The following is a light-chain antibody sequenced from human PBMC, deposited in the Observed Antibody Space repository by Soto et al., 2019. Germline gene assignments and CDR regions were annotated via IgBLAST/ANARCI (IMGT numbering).Light chain of an antibody. CDR3: LQQSTSTLT. CDR1: QGIRND. V-gene: IGKV1-17*01. J-gene: IGKJ4*01. CDR2: AAS. Sequence: DIQMTQSPSSLSASVGDRVTITCRASQGIRNDLGWYQQKPGQGSKRLTYAASNLSSGVPSRFSGSGCRTECTLTNSSLKPEDFSTDFFLQQSTSTLTFGGGTRVEI.